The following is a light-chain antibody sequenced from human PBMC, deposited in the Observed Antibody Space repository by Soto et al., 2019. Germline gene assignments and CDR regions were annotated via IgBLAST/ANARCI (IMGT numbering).Light chain of an antibody. CDR2: KAS. CDR1: QSIRRW. Sequence: DVQMTQSPSTLPASVGDRVTVTCRASQSIRRWLAWYQEKPGKAPKLLIYKASLLETGVPSRFSGSASGTEFTLTISSLQTDDFGTYYCQQYNSHPWTFGQGTKVEMK. J-gene: IGKJ1*01. V-gene: IGKV1-5*03. CDR3: QQYNSHPWT.